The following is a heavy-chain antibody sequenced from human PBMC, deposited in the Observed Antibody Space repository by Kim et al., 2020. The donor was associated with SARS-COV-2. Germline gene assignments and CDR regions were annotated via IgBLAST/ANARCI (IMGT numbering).Heavy chain of an antibody. J-gene: IGHJ4*02. D-gene: IGHD2-2*01. Sequence: GGSLRLSCAASGFTFSHYAMSWVRQAPGKGLECVSGISDSGHYTFYADPVKGHFTISRDNSKNTLFLHMNSLRAEDTAVYYCAKWREYCSSTTCFQNFDYWGQGTLVTVSS. V-gene: IGHV3-23*01. CDR1: GFTFSHYA. CDR3: AKWREYCSSTTCFQNFDY. CDR2: ISDSGHYT.